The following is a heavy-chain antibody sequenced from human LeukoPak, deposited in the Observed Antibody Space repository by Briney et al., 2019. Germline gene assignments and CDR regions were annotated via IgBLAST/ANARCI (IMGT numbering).Heavy chain of an antibody. D-gene: IGHD4-17*01. CDR2: IYTSGST. CDR1: GGSISSYY. Sequence: SETLSLTCTVSGGSISSYYWSWIRQPAGKGLEWIGRIYTSGSTNYNPSLKSRVTMSVDTSKNQFSLKLSSVTAADTAVYYCARAYGDYVRRTYYYYGMDVWGQGTTVTVSS. V-gene: IGHV4-4*07. CDR3: ARAYGDYVRRTYYYYGMDV. J-gene: IGHJ6*02.